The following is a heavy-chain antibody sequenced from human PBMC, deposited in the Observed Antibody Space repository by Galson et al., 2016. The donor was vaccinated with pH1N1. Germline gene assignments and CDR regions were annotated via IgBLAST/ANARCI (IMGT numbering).Heavy chain of an antibody. CDR1: GGTFSTYV. D-gene: IGHD6-19*01. CDR2: IVPITGVT. CDR3: ARGKRSIGWTTVDY. Sequence: SVKVSCKASGGTFSTYVIIWVRQAPGQGLEWMGRIVPITGVTNYAQKFQDRDTITADESTSTAYMELSSLRSEDTAVYYCARGKRSIGWTTVDYWGQGTLVTVSS. J-gene: IGHJ4*02. V-gene: IGHV1-69*04.